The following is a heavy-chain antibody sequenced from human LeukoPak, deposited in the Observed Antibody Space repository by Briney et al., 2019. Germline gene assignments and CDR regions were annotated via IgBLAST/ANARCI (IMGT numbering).Heavy chain of an antibody. CDR1: GFTFSTYV. J-gene: IGHJ4*02. CDR2: ISSNGDNT. V-gene: IGHV3-64D*06. CDR3: VRGTGY. Sequence: GGSLRLSCSVSGFTFSTYVMHWVRQAPEKGLEYVSAISSNGDNTYYADSVKGRFTISRDNSKNTLYLQMSSLRADDTAVYYCVRGTGYWGQGPLVTVSS.